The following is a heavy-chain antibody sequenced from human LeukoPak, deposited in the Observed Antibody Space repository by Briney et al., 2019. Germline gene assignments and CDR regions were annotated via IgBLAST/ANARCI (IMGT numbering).Heavy chain of an antibody. Sequence: GGSLRLSCAASGFTFSSYAMNWVRQAPGKGLEWVSSISSSSSYIYYADSVKGRFTISRDNAKNSLYLQMNSLRAEDTAVYYCASLMNWYFDLRGRGTLVTVSS. J-gene: IGHJ2*01. CDR2: ISSSSSYI. CDR1: GFTFSSYA. V-gene: IGHV3-21*01. CDR3: ASLMNWYFDL.